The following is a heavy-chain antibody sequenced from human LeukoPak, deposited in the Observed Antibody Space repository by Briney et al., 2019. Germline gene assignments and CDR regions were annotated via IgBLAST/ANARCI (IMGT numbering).Heavy chain of an antibody. D-gene: IGHD2-8*01. Sequence: NPSETLSLTCTVSGGSITSYYWSWIRQPPGKGLECIGYIYYSGTTYYNPSLKSRVTISVDTSKNQFSLKVRSVTAADTAVYYCARGHVGSYAYYYYYGMDVWGQGTTVTVSS. J-gene: IGHJ6*02. CDR3: ARGHVGSYAYYYYYGMDV. CDR2: IYYSGTT. V-gene: IGHV4-59*12. CDR1: GGSITSYY.